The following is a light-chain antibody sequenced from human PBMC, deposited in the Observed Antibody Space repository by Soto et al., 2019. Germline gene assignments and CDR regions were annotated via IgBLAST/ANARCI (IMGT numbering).Light chain of an antibody. J-gene: IGKJ5*01. CDR1: QSVSNNY. Sequence: EIVLTQSPGTLSLSPGERATLSCRASQSVSNNYLAWYQQKPGQAPRLLIYGASNRATGIPDRFSGSGSGTDFTLTISSLQPEDFAVYYCQQRQHWPPITFGQGTRLEIK. CDR2: GAS. V-gene: IGKV3D-20*02. CDR3: QQRQHWPPIT.